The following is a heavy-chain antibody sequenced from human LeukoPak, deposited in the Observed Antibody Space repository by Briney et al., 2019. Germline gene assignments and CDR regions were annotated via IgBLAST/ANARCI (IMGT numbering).Heavy chain of an antibody. V-gene: IGHV1-18*01. Sequence: GASVKVSCKASGYTFTSYGISWVRQAPGQGLEWMGWISAYNGNTNYAQKFQGRVTMTRDMSTSTVYMELSSLRSEDTAVYYCARDPHSGSYSWGADYWGQGTLVTVSS. CDR1: GYTFTSYG. CDR2: ISAYNGNT. CDR3: ARDPHSGSYSWGADY. D-gene: IGHD1-26*01. J-gene: IGHJ4*02.